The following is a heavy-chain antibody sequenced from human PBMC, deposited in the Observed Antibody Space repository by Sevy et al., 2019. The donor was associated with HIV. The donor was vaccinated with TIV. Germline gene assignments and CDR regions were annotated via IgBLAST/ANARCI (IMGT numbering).Heavy chain of an antibody. CDR3: AVTKDYYDSSGYPFDY. V-gene: IGHV1-24*01. CDR2: FDPEDDET. CDR1: GYTLTQFS. Sequence: ASVKVSCKVSGYTLTQFSMHWVRQAPGKGLEWMATFDPEDDETIYAQRLQGRVTMTEDTSTDTAYMELSSLRSDDKAVYYCAVTKDYYDSSGYPFDYWGQGSLVTVSS. D-gene: IGHD3-22*01. J-gene: IGHJ4*02.